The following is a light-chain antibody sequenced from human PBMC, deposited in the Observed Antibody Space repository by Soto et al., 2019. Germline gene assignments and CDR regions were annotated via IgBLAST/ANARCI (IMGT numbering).Light chain of an antibody. V-gene: IGLV2-14*01. CDR1: SSDVGGYNY. Sequence: QSALTQPASESGSPGQSITISCTGTSSDVGGYNYVSWYQQHPGKAPKLMIYEVSNRPSGVSNRFSGSKSGNTASLTISGLQAEDVADYSCSSYTSSSTPWVFGGGTKVTVL. CDR2: EVS. CDR3: SSYTSSSTPWV. J-gene: IGLJ3*02.